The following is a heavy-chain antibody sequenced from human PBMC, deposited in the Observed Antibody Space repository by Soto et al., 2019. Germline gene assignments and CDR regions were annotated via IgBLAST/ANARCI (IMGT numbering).Heavy chain of an antibody. CDR3: AREVQVHTPAFVY. D-gene: IGHD3-10*01. CDR2: ISPMLGAA. Sequence: QVQLVQSGAEMKKPGSSVKVSCQSSGGTFNTYAMNWVRQAPGQGPEWMGDISPMLGAANYAQKFQGRVTITADESTGTSYMQLSSLTSEDTALYFCAREVQVHTPAFVYWGQGTLVTVSS. CDR1: GGTFNTYA. J-gene: IGHJ4*02. V-gene: IGHV1-69*19.